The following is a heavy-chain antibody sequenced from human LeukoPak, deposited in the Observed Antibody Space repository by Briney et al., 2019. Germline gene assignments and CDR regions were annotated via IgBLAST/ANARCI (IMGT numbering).Heavy chain of an antibody. CDR3: ARAHYYDSSGYSNPYYYYGMDV. D-gene: IGHD3-22*01. CDR2: INHSGST. Sequence: SETLSLTCAVYGGSFSGYYWIWIRQPPGKGLEWIGEINHSGSTNYNPSLKSRVTISVDTSKNQFSLKLSSVTAADTAVYYCARAHYYDSSGYSNPYYYYGMDVWGQGTTVTVSS. V-gene: IGHV4-34*01. J-gene: IGHJ6*02. CDR1: GGSFSGYY.